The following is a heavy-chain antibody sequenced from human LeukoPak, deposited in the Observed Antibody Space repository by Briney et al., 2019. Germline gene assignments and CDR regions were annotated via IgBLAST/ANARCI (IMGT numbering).Heavy chain of an antibody. CDR1: GGSISSSNYY. D-gene: IGHD3-16*01. Sequence: PSETLSLTCTVSGGSISSSNYYWGWIRQPPGKGLEWIGSIYYSGSTYNNPSLKSRVTMSLDTSKNQFSLRLSSVTAADTAVYYCAREGRSATDGYWGQGTLVTVSS. CDR2: IYYSGST. V-gene: IGHV4-39*02. J-gene: IGHJ4*02. CDR3: AREGRSATDGY.